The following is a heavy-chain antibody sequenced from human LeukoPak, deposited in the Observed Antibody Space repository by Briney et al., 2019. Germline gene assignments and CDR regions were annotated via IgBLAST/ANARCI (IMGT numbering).Heavy chain of an antibody. CDR1: GGSLSSYY. CDR2: IYYSGST. J-gene: IGHJ4*02. D-gene: IGHD1-26*01. V-gene: IGHV4-59*01. Sequence: PSETLSLTCTVSGGSLSSYYWSWIRQPPGKGLEWIGYIYYSGSTNYNPSLKSRVTISVDTSKNQFSLKLSSVTAADTAVYYCARSPTGGATKDYFDYWGQGTLVTVSS. CDR3: ARSPTGGATKDYFDY.